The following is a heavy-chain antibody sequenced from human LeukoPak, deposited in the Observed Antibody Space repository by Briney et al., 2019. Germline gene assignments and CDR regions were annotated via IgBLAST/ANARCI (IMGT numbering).Heavy chain of an antibody. CDR1: GYTFTSYD. J-gene: IGHJ6*02. CDR3: ARGSGNLLDYYHGMDV. CDR2: MNPNSGNT. V-gene: IGHV1-8*01. Sequence: ASVKVSCKASGYTFTSYDINWVRQATGQGLEWMGWMNPNSGNTGYAQKFQGRVTMTRNTSISTAYMELSSLRSEDTAVYYCARGSGNLLDYYHGMDVWGQGTTVTVSS. D-gene: IGHD3-10*01.